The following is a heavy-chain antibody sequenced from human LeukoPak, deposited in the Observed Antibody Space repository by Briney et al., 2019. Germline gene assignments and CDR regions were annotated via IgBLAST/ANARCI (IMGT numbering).Heavy chain of an antibody. CDR3: ARETTYRHPIAVSGYGMDV. Sequence: QPGRSLRLSCAASGFTFSNYGMHWVRQAPGKGLEWVAVIWYDGSNKYYADSVKGRFTISRDNSKNTLYLQMNSLRAEDTAVYYCARETTYRHPIAVSGYGMDVWGQGTTVTVSS. CDR1: GFTFSNYG. D-gene: IGHD6-19*01. CDR2: IWYDGSNK. V-gene: IGHV3-33*01. J-gene: IGHJ6*02.